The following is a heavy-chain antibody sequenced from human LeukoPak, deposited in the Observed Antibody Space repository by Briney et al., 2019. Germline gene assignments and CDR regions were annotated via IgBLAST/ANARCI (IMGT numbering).Heavy chain of an antibody. CDR2: ISGSGGST. J-gene: IGHJ4*02. CDR1: GLTFSSYA. Sequence: GGSLRLSCAASGLTFSSYAMSWVRQAPGKGLEWVSAISGSGGSTYYADSVRGRFTISRDNSKNTLYLQMNSLRVEDTAVYYCAKGGLGCSSTSCFDYWGQGTLVTVSS. D-gene: IGHD2-2*01. CDR3: AKGGLGCSSTSCFDY. V-gene: IGHV3-23*01.